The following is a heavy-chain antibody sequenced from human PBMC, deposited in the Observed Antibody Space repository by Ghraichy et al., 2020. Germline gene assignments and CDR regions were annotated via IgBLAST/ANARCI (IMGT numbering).Heavy chain of an antibody. CDR1: GGSISSYY. V-gene: IGHV4-59*08. D-gene: IGHD6-13*01. J-gene: IGHJ4*02. CDR2: IYYSGST. CDR3: ARGAAAGILFDY. Sequence: SETLSLTCTVSGGSISSYYWSWIRQPPGKGLEWIGYIYYSGSTNYNPSLKSRVTISVDTSKNQFSLKLSSVTAADTAVYYCARGAAAGILFDYWGQGTLVTVSS.